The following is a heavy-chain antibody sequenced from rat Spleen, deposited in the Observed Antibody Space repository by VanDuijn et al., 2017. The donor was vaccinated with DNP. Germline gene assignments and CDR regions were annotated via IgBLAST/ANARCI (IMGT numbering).Heavy chain of an antibody. CDR3: ARPDY. Sequence: EVKLVESGGGLVQPGGSLKLSCAASGFNFNDYWMGWVRQPPGKGLEWIGEINADSSTINYTPSLKDKFTISRVNAQNSLYLQMSKLGSEDTAIYYCARPDYWGQGIMVTVSS. CDR1: GFNFNDYW. V-gene: IGHV4-2*01. J-gene: IGHJ2*01. CDR2: INADSSTI.